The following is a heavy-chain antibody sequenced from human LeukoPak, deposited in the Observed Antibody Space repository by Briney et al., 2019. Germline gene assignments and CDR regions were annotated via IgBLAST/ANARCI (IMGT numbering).Heavy chain of an antibody. CDR1: GFAFSSYA. Sequence: GGSLRLSCAASGFAFSSYAMSWVRQAPGKGLEWVSAIGGSGGSTYYADSVKGRFTISRDNSKNTLYLQMNSLRAEDTAVYYCAKDHGARYSSSLAWGQGTPVTVSS. CDR2: IGGSGGST. CDR3: AKDHGARYSSSLA. J-gene: IGHJ5*02. V-gene: IGHV3-23*01. D-gene: IGHD6-13*01.